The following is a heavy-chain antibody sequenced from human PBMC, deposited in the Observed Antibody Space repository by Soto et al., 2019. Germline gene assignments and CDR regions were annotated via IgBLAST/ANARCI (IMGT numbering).Heavy chain of an antibody. CDR1: GGSISRSTYY. Sequence: PSETLSLTCTVSGGSISRSTYYWGWIRQPPGKGLEWIGSIYYSGTINYNPSLKSRITMSMDTSKNQISLHLRSVTAADTAIYYCARDRGEYTSSWFWYFSHWGHGTLVTVSS. CDR3: ARDRGEYTSSWFWYFSH. D-gene: IGHD6-13*01. J-gene: IGHJ2*01. V-gene: IGHV4-39*07. CDR2: IYYSGTI.